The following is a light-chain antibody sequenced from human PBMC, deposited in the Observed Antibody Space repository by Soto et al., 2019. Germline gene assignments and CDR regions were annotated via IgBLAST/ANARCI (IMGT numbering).Light chain of an antibody. J-gene: IGKJ2*01. CDR1: QSIYSS. Sequence: DIQMTQSPSSLSASVGDRVTITCRASQSIYSSLNWYHQKPGKAPKLLIYAASNLQSGVPSRFSGSGSGTDFTLSISSLQPEDFANYYCQQSYSAPYTFGPGTKLEI. CDR3: QQSYSAPYT. CDR2: AAS. V-gene: IGKV1-39*01.